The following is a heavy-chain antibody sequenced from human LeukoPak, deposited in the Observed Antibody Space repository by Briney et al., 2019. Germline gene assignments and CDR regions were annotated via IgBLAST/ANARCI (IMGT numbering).Heavy chain of an antibody. J-gene: IGHJ4*02. CDR2: IYTSGST. Sequence: SETLSLTCTVSGGSLSSYYWSWTRQPAGKGLEWIGRIYTSGSTNYNPSLKSRVTMSVDTSKTQFSLKLSSVTAADTAVYYCARDSTRMYYFDYWGQGTLVTVSS. CDR1: GGSLSSYY. D-gene: IGHD5/OR15-5a*01. CDR3: ARDSTRMYYFDY. V-gene: IGHV4-4*07.